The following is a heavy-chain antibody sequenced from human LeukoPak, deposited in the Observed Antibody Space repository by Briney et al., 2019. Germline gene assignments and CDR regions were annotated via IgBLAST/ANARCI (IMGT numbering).Heavy chain of an antibody. V-gene: IGHV5-51*01. CDR3: VRRGASSWYGDDAFDM. J-gene: IGHJ3*02. CDR1: GHSFTNYW. CDR2: IYPSDSDI. Sequence: GESLKISCKGSGHSFTNYWIGWVRQTPGKGLECMGIIYPSDSDIKYTPSFQDQVTISVDKSISTAYLQWSSLKASDTAMYYCVRRGASSWYGDDAFDMWGQGTMVTVSS. D-gene: IGHD6-13*01.